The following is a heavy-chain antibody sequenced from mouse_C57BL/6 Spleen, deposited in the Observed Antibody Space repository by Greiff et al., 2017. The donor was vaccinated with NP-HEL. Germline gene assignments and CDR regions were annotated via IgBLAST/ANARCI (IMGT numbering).Heavy chain of an antibody. J-gene: IGHJ4*01. Sequence: EVQLQQSGPGLVKPSQSLSLTCSVTGYSITSGYYWNWIRQFPGNKLEWMGYISYDGSNNYNPSLKNRISITRDTSKNQFFLKLNSVTTEDTATYYCAKSYYSNYEGDYYAMDYWGQGTSVTVSS. CDR3: AKSYYSNYEGDYYAMDY. CDR1: GYSITSGYY. CDR2: ISYDGSN. V-gene: IGHV3-6*01. D-gene: IGHD2-5*01.